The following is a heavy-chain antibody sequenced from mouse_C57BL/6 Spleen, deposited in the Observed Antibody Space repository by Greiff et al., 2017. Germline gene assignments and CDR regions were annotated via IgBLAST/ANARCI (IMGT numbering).Heavy chain of an antibody. V-gene: IGHV1-54*01. CDR3: ARGGITTVVGYFDV. Sequence: QVQLQQSGAELVRPGTSVKVSCKASGYAFTNYLIEWVKQRPGQGLEWIGVINPGSGGTSYNEKFKGKATLTADKSSSTAYMQLSSLTSEASAVYFCARGGITTVVGYFDVWGTGTTVTVSS. D-gene: IGHD1-1*01. CDR1: GYAFTNYL. J-gene: IGHJ1*03. CDR2: INPGSGGT.